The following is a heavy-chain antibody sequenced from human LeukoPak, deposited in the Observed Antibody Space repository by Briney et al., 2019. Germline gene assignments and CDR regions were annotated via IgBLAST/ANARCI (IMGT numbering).Heavy chain of an antibody. CDR2: ISSSGST. Sequence: PSETLSLTCTVSGDSISSGDYYWSWIRQPAGKGLEWIGRISSSGSTNYNPSLKSRVTISVDTSNNQFSLKLSSVTAADTAVYYCARAFYYASGSGYDYWGQGTLVTVSS. CDR3: ARAFYYASGSGYDY. V-gene: IGHV4-61*02. J-gene: IGHJ4*02. D-gene: IGHD3-10*01. CDR1: GDSISSGDYY.